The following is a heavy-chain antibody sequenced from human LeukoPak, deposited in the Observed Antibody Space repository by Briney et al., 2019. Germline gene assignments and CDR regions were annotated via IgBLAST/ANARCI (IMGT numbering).Heavy chain of an antibody. Sequence: ASVKVSCKASGGTFSSYAISWVRQAPGQGLEWMGRIIPILGIANYAQKFQGRVTITADKSTSTAYMELSSLRSEDTAVYYCARGEREMATNEVDYWGQGTLVIVSS. J-gene: IGHJ4*02. CDR2: IIPILGIA. D-gene: IGHD5-24*01. CDR3: ARGEREMATNEVDY. V-gene: IGHV1-69*04. CDR1: GGTFSSYA.